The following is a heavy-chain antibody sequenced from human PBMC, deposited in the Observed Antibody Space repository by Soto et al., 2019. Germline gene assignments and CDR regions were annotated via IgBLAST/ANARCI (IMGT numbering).Heavy chain of an antibody. CDR3: ARDLLYYDILTGEYYYYGMDV. J-gene: IGHJ6*02. D-gene: IGHD3-9*01. V-gene: IGHV4-30-4*01. CDR1: GGSIISGDYY. Sequence: PSETLSLICTFSGGSIISGDYYWSWIRQPPGKGLEWIGYIYYSGSTYYNPSLKSRVTISVDTSKNQFSLKLSSVTAADTAVYYCARDLLYYDILTGEYYYYGMDVWGQGTTVTVSS. CDR2: IYYSGST.